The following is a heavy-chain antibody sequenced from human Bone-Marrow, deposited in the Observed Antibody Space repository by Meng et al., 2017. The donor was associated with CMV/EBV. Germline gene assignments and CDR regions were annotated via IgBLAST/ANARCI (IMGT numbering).Heavy chain of an antibody. Sequence: GESLKLSCAASGFTFSSYWMSWVRQAPGKGLEWVAKIKQDGSEKYYVDSGKGRFTISRDNDKTSLYLQMNSLRAEDTAVYYCASMSYDFWRGFYGMDVWGQGTTVTVSS. CDR1: GFTFSSYW. J-gene: IGHJ6*02. D-gene: IGHD3-3*01. CDR2: IKQDGSEK. CDR3: ASMSYDFWRGFYGMDV. V-gene: IGHV3-7*01.